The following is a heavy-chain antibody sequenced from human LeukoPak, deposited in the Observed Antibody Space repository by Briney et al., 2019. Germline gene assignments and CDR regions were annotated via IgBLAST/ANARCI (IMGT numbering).Heavy chain of an antibody. V-gene: IGHV4-61*02. CDR3: AKSWGYAANSLHIQH. CDR1: GDSIRSGSFH. CDR2: IYITGST. Sequence: SETLSLTCSVSGDSIRSGSFHWNWLRQPAGKGLERIGRIYITGSTDYNPSLKSRVTMSVDTSNNQCSLKLTSATAADTAVYYCAKSWGYAANSLHIQHWGQGARVIVSA. J-gene: IGHJ1*01. D-gene: IGHD4-23*01.